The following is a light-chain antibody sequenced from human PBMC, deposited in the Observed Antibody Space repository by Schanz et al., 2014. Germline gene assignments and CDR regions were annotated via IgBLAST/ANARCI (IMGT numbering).Light chain of an antibody. J-gene: IGKJ2*01. Sequence: VLTQSPATLSVSPGEGATLSCRASQSVSSSYLAWYQQKPGQAPRLLIYGASTRATGIPDRFSGSGSGTDFTLTISSLQPEDVAVYYCQQYYSAPRTFGQGTKLEIK. V-gene: IGKV3-20*01. CDR2: GAS. CDR1: QSVSSSY. CDR3: QQYYSAPRT.